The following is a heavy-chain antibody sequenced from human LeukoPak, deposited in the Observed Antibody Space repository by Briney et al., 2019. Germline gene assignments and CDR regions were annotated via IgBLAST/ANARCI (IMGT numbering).Heavy chain of an antibody. CDR3: ARGWFPFFTMTESDWFDP. CDR2: MNPNSGNT. D-gene: IGHD3-22*01. V-gene: IGHV1-8*03. CDR1: GYTFTSYD. Sequence: ASVKVSCKASGYTFTSYDTNWVRQATGQGLEWMGWMNPNSGNTGYAQKFQGRVTITRNTSISTAYMELSSLRSEDTAVYYCARGWFPFFTMTESDWFDPWGQGTLVTVSS. J-gene: IGHJ5*02.